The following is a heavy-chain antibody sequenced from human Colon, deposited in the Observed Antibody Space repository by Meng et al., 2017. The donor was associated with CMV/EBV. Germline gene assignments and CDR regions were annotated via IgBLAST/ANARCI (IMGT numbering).Heavy chain of an antibody. CDR3: ARVHEGYFDF. CDR1: GDSISSSTYY. CDR2: IYYSGST. J-gene: IGHJ4*02. V-gene: IGHV4-39*07. Sequence: QLQLQESGPGLVKPSEXLSLTCTVSGDSISSSTYYWGWIRQPPGKGLEWIGNIYYSGSTYYNPSLKSRLTISIDTSKNQFSLKVNSVTAADTAVYYCARVHEGYFDFWGQGTLVTVSS.